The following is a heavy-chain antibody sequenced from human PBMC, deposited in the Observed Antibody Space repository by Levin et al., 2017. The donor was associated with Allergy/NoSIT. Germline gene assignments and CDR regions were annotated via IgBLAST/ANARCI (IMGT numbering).Heavy chain of an antibody. CDR3: VKDMYDDHSDGGGYYSARSTFES. J-gene: IGHJ4*02. Sequence: PGGSLRLSCTASGFKFDDYAMHWVRQVPGKGLEWVAGFSWNSHSKGYADSVKGRFTISRDNAKNSLYLQMKSLVTEDTALYFCVKDMYDDHSDGGGYYSARSTFESWGQGTLVTVSS. D-gene: IGHD3-22*01. CDR1: GFKFDDYA. V-gene: IGHV3-9*01. CDR2: FSWNSHSK.